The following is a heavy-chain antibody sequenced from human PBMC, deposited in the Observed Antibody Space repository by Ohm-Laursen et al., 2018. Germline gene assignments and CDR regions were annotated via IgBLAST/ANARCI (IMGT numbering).Heavy chain of an antibody. CDR1: GFTFTNYW. CDR3: AREGITAAVDY. CDR2: IKQDESEK. J-gene: IGHJ4*02. Sequence: GSLRLSCSASGFTFTNYWMSWVRQAPGKGLEWVANIKQDESEKYYVDSVKGRFTISRDNAKNSLYLHMSSLRAEDTAVYYCAREGITAAVDYWGQGTLVTVSS. D-gene: IGHD6-13*01. V-gene: IGHV3-7*01.